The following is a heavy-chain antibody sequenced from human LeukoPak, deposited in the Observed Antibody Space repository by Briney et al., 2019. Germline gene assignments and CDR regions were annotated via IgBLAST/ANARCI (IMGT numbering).Heavy chain of an antibody. CDR1: GFTFSSYA. CDR3: AKDTAYYYGSGSYNFYFDY. CDR2: ISGSGGST. J-gene: IGHJ4*02. D-gene: IGHD3-10*01. Sequence: GGSLRLSCAASGFTFSSYAMSWVRQAPGKGLEWVSAISGSGGSTYYADSVKGRFTISRDNSKNTLYVQMNSLRAEDTAVYYCAKDTAYYYGSGSYNFYFDYWGQGTLVTVSS. V-gene: IGHV3-23*01.